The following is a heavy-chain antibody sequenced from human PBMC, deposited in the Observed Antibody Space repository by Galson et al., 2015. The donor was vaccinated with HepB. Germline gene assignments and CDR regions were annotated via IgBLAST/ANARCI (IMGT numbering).Heavy chain of an antibody. CDR2: VDPEDGET. CDR1: GYTFTDYY. J-gene: IGHJ6*03. Sequence: VKVSCKVSGYTFTDYYMHWVQQAPGKGLEWMGLVDPEDGETIYAEKFQGRVTITADTSTDTAYMELSSLRSEDTAVYYCATTPLYDSSGYYPPQPGAYYYYYYYMDVWGKGTTVTVSS. CDR3: ATTPLYDSSGYYPPQPGAYYYYYYYMDV. V-gene: IGHV1-69-2*01. D-gene: IGHD3-22*01.